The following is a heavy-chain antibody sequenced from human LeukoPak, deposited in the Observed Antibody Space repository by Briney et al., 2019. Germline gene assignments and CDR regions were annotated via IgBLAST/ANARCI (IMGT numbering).Heavy chain of an antibody. CDR2: IYSGGST. V-gene: IGHV3-53*01. Sequence: GGSLRLSCAASGFTVSSNYMSWVRQAPGKGLEWVSVIYSGGSTYYADSVKGRFTISRDNSKNTLYLQMNSLRAEDTAVYYCAKEDGDYLIYYGMDVWGQGTTVTVSS. D-gene: IGHD4-17*01. CDR1: GFTVSSNY. J-gene: IGHJ6*02. CDR3: AKEDGDYLIYYGMDV.